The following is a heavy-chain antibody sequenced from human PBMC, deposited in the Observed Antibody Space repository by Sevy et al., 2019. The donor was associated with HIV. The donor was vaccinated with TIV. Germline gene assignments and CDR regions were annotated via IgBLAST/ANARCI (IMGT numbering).Heavy chain of an antibody. Sequence: GGSLRLSCAASGFTFSSYAMSWVRQAPGKGLEWVSAITASGGSKYYANSVKGRFTISRDNSRNTLYLQMNSLRAEDSAVYYCAKERPVAVAGYWGQGTLVTVSS. D-gene: IGHD6-19*01. V-gene: IGHV3-23*01. CDR3: AKERPVAVAGY. CDR2: ITASGGSK. CDR1: GFTFSSYA. J-gene: IGHJ4*02.